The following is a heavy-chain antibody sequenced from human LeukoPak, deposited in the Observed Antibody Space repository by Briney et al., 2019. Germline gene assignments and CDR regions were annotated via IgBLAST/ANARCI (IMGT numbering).Heavy chain of an antibody. CDR2: IYTSGST. CDR1: GGSISSGGYY. J-gene: IGHJ4*02. CDR3: ARVTLKPQDYDFWSGYSMEGTDY. Sequence: SETLSLTCTVSGGSISSGGYYWSWIRQPAGKGLEWIGRIYTSGSTNYNPSLKSRVTISVDTSKNQFSLKLSSVTAADTAVYYCARVTLKPQDYDFWSGYSMEGTDYWGQGTLVTVSS. D-gene: IGHD3-3*01. V-gene: IGHV4-61*02.